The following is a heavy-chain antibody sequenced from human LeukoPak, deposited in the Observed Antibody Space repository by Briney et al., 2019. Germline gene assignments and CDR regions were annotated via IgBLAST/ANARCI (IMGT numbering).Heavy chain of an antibody. CDR3: AREGHDCGDYGPDAFDI. V-gene: IGHV1-69*13. CDR1: GGTFSSYA. J-gene: IGHJ3*02. Sequence: SVKVSCKASGGTFSSYAISWVRQAPGQGLEWMGGIIPIFGTANYAQKFRGRVTITADESTSTAYMELSSLRSEDTAVYYCAREGHDCGDYGPDAFDIWGQGTMVTVSS. CDR2: IIPIFGTA. D-gene: IGHD4-17*01.